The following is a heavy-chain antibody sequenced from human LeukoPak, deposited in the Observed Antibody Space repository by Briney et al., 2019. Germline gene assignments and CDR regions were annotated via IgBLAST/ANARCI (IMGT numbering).Heavy chain of an antibody. J-gene: IGHJ6*03. CDR1: GYTFNRYD. Sequence: GSSVKVSCKGSGYTFNRYDNKWVGQAAGEGTEGMGWMNPKGGNTEYAEKFQGRVTMNRNKLIRTAYMEVRRLRAEETGVYYCARGVRGYSYGFDLCYSYHYFDVWGKGTTVTVSS. V-gene: IGHV1-8*01. CDR3: ARGVRGYSYGFDLCYSYHYFDV. CDR2: MNPKGGNT. D-gene: IGHD5-18*01.